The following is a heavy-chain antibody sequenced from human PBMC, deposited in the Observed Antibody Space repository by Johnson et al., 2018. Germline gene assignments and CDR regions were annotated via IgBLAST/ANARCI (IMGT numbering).Heavy chain of an antibody. D-gene: IGHD1-26*01. CDR2: IRSKANNYAI. CDR3: TRSDYSGTYFS. Sequence: VQLQESGGGLVQPGGSLKLSCAASGFSFSGSPMHWVRQASGTGLEWVGRIRSKANNYAIAYGASVKGRFTISRDDSKNTAYLQMNSLKTEDTAVYYCTRSDYSGTYFSWGQGTRVTVSS. J-gene: IGHJ1*01. CDR1: GFSFSGSP. V-gene: IGHV3-73*02.